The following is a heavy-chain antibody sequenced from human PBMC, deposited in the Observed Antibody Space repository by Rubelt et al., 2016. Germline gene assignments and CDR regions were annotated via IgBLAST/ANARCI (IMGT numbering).Heavy chain of an antibody. D-gene: IGHD1-7*01. Sequence: QVQLQQWGAGLLKPSETLSLTCAVYGGSFSGYYWSWIRQPPGKGLEWIGEINHSGSTNYNPSLKGRVTISVDTSKNQFSLKLSSVTAADTAVYYCARRRWYNWNYVKGGEFDYWGQGTLVTVSS. CDR1: GGSFSGYY. V-gene: IGHV4-34*01. J-gene: IGHJ4*02. CDR3: ARRRWYNWNYVKGGEFDY. CDR2: INHSGST.